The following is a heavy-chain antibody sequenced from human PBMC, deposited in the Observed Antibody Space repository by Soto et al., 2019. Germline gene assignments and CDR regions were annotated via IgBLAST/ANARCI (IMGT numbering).Heavy chain of an antibody. Sequence: GGSLRLSCAASGFTLSSYAMSWFRQAPGKGLEWVSAISGSGGSTYYADSVKGRFTISRDNSKNTLYLQMNSLRAEDTAVYYCAKDSSSWYPLDYWGQGTLVTVSS. J-gene: IGHJ4*02. CDR3: AKDSSSWYPLDY. CDR1: GFTLSSYA. V-gene: IGHV3-23*01. D-gene: IGHD6-13*01. CDR2: ISGSGGST.